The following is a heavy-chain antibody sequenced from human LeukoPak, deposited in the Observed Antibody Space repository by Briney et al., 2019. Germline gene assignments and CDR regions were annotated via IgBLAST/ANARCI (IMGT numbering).Heavy chain of an antibody. CDR1: GYTVTSYA. CDR3: ARSARIRTIWFGELLPEYYFDY. J-gene: IGHJ4*02. CDR2: INACNGNT. V-gene: IGHV1-3*01. D-gene: IGHD3-10*01. Sequence: ASVKVSCKASGYTVTSYAMHWVRQAPGQRLEWLGWINACNGNTKYSQKFQGRVTITRDTSASTAYMELSSLSSEDTAVYYCARSARIRTIWFGELLPEYYFDYWGQGTLVTVSS.